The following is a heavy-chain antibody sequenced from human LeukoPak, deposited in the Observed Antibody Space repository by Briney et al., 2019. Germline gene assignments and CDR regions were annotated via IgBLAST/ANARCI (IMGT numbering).Heavy chain of an antibody. Sequence: ASVKVSCKASGYTFTGYFIHWVRQAPGQGLEWMGWVNPDSGGTHYAQNFQGRVTMTRDMSTSTAYMELSSLRSEDTAVYYCARDRDEKGRIHGSFDYWGQGTLVTVSS. CDR2: VNPDSGGT. CDR3: ARDRDEKGRIHGSFDY. J-gene: IGHJ4*02. CDR1: GYTFTGYF. V-gene: IGHV1-2*02. D-gene: IGHD2-15*01.